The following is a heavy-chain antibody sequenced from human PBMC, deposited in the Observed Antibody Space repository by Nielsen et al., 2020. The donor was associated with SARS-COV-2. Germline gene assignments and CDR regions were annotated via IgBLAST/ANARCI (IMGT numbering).Heavy chain of an antibody. CDR3: AKVYGDYVGFFDV. CDR2: ISWNSVSI. CDR1: GFTFDDYA. D-gene: IGHD4-17*01. J-gene: IGHJ2*01. V-gene: IGHV3-9*01. Sequence: SLKISYVGSGFTFDDYAMHWVRQAPGKGLEWVSGISWNSVSIDYADSVKGRFTISRDNAKSSLYLQMNSLRAEDTAFYYCAKVYGDYVGFFDVWGQGTLVTVSS.